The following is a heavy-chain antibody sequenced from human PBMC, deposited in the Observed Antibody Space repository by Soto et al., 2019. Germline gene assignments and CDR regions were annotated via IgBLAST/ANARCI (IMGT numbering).Heavy chain of an antibody. D-gene: IGHD3-22*01. CDR1: GFTVSSNY. J-gene: IGHJ4*02. Sequence: EVQLVESEGALVQPGGSLRLSCAASGFTVSSNYMSWVRQAPGKALEWVSVIYSGGSTYYADSVKGRFTSSRYNSKNTLYLQMNSLRAEDTAVYYCARGDSSGYPLFDYWGQRTLVTVSS. V-gene: IGHV3-66*01. CDR2: IYSGGST. CDR3: ARGDSSGYPLFDY.